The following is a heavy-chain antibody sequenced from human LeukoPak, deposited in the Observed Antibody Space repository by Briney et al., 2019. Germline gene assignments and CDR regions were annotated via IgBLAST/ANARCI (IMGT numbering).Heavy chain of an antibody. CDR1: GFTFSSYA. CDR2: IKQDGSEK. J-gene: IGHJ4*02. V-gene: IGHV3-7*01. Sequence: GGSLRLSCAASGFTFSSYAMSWVRQAPGKGLEWVANIKQDGSEKYYVDSVKGRFTISRDNAKNSLYLQMNSLRAEDTAVYYCARDYQYSSSWYDLSDYWGQGTLVTVSS. CDR3: ARDYQYSSSWYDLSDY. D-gene: IGHD6-13*01.